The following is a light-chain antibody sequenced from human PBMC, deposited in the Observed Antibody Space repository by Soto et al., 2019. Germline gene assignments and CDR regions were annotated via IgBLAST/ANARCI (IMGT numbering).Light chain of an antibody. CDR3: QAWDSSTYYV. J-gene: IGLJ1*01. CDR2: QDS. CDR1: NLGDKY. Sequence: SYELTQPPSVSVSPGQTASITCSGNNLGDKYACWYQQKPGRSPVLVIYQDSKRPSGIPERFSGSNSGNTATLTISGTQAMDEADYYCQAWDSSTYYVFGTGTKLPS. V-gene: IGLV3-1*01.